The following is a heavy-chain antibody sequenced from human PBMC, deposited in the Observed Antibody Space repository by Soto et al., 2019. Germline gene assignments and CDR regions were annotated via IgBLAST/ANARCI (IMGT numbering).Heavy chain of an antibody. Sequence: QVQLVESGGGVVQPGRSLRLSCAASGFTFSSYGMHWVRQAPGKGLEWVAVIWYDGSNKYYADSVKGRFTISRDNSKNTLYLQMNSLRAEDTAVYYCARGYSFRSRWPDWYFDLWGRGTLVTVSS. V-gene: IGHV3-33*01. D-gene: IGHD6-13*01. J-gene: IGHJ2*01. CDR3: ARGYSFRSRWPDWYFDL. CDR2: IWYDGSNK. CDR1: GFTFSSYG.